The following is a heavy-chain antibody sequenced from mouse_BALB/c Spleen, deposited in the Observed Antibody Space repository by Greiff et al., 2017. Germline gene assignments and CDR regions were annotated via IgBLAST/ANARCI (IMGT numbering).Heavy chain of an antibody. V-gene: IGHV1S126*01. D-gene: IGHD2-1*01. J-gene: IGHJ3*01. CDR3: ARRNGNYAGFAY. CDR1: GYSFTSYW. Sequence: QVQLQQSGPQLVRPGASVKISCKASGYSFTSYWMHRVKQRPGQGLEWIGMIDPSDSETRLNQKFKDKATLTVDKSSSTAYMQLSSPTSEDSAVYYCARRNGNYAGFAYWGQGTLVTVST. CDR2: IDPSDSET.